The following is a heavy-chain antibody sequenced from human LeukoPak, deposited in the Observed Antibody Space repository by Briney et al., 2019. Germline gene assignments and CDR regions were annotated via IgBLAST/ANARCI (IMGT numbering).Heavy chain of an antibody. Sequence: PGGSQRLSCAASGFTFSSYAMSWVRQAPGKGLEWVSASSGSGGSTYYADSVKGRFTISRDNTKNTLYLQMNSLRAEDTAVYYCAKTVVTAAIGPVYWGQGTLVTVSS. J-gene: IGHJ4*02. CDR2: SSGSGGST. D-gene: IGHD2-2*01. CDR1: GFTFSSYA. V-gene: IGHV3-23*01. CDR3: AKTVVTAAIGPVY.